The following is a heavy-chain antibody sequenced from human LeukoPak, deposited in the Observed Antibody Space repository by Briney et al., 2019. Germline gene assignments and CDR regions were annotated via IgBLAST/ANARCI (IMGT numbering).Heavy chain of an antibody. CDR3: ARRPPNAAAAGINWFDP. D-gene: IGHD6-13*01. CDR1: GGSFGGYY. J-gene: IGHJ5*02. Sequence: TSETLSLTCAVYGGSFGGYYWSWIRQPPGKGLEWIGEINHSGSTNYNPSLKSRVTISVDTSKNQFSLKLSSVTAADTAVYYCARRPPNAAAAGINWFDPWGQGTLVTVSS. CDR2: INHSGST. V-gene: IGHV4-34*01.